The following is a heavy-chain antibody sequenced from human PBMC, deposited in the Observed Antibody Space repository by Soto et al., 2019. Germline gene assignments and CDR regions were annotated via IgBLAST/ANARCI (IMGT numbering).Heavy chain of an antibody. CDR3: ARCPIVVVPAATDFDY. CDR2: IKQDGSEK. Sequence: PGGSLRLSCEASRFTFSNYWMSWVRQAPGKGLEWVANIKQDGSEKYYVDSVKGRFTISRDNTKNSLYLQMNSLRAEDTAVYYCARCPIVVVPAATDFDYWGQGTLVTVSS. D-gene: IGHD2-2*01. V-gene: IGHV3-7*03. J-gene: IGHJ4*02. CDR1: RFTFSNYW.